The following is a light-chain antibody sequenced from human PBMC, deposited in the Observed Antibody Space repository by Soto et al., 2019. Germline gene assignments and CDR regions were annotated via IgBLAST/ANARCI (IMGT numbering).Light chain of an antibody. Sequence: QSVLTHPSSVSGCPGQSITISGAGTITDVGSYDFVSWYQQYPGKAPKLVISEVSNRPSGISDRFSGSKSGNTASLTISGLQAEDEADYYCTSYISTSAPYLFGTESQITVL. CDR1: ITDVGSYDF. CDR3: TSYISTSAPYL. CDR2: EVS. V-gene: IGLV2-14*01. J-gene: IGLJ1*01.